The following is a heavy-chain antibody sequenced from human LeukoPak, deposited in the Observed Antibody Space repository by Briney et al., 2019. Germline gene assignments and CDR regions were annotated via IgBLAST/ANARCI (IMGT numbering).Heavy chain of an antibody. V-gene: IGHV4-59*01. D-gene: IGHD3-10*01. J-gene: IGHJ5*02. Sequence: SETLSLTCTVSGGSISGYYWSWIRQPPRKGLELIGYVHYSGSTYYNPSLKSRVTMSVDTSKNQFSLKLTSVTAADTAVYNCARKGEHYYDSGKVWPAWFDLWGQGTLVTVSS. CDR2: VHYSGST. CDR1: GGSISGYY. CDR3: ARKGEHYYDSGKVWPAWFDL.